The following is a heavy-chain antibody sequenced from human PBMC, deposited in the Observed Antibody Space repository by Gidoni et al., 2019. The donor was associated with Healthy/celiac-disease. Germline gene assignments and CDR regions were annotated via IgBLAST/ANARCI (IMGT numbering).Heavy chain of an antibody. D-gene: IGHD2-2*01. J-gene: IGHJ6*03. V-gene: IGHV3-64*01. CDR2: ISSNGGST. CDR3: ARGAEDIVVVPAAMDYYYYMDV. Sequence: EVPLVDSGGGLVQPGGSLTLSCAASGFTFSRYAIHWVRQAPGKGLEYVSAISSNGGSTYYANSVKGRFTISRDNSKNTLYLQMGSLRAEDMAVYYCARGAEDIVVVPAAMDYYYYMDVWGKGTTVTVSS. CDR1: GFTFSRYA.